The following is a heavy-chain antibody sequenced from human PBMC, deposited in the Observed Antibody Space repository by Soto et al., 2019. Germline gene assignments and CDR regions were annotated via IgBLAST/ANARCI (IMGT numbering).Heavy chain of an antibody. Sequence: PSETLSLTCAVSGDSITSSNWWRWVRQSPGEPLEWIGVIFHTASTNYNPSPNSRVSLAVDKSTNHFSLKLRSVTAADKAVYYCVRGWFPASRVYYFDDWGQGALVTVSS. V-gene: IGHV4-4*02. J-gene: IGHJ4*02. D-gene: IGHD2-15*01. CDR1: GDSITSSNW. CDR2: IFHTAST. CDR3: VRGWFPASRVYYFDD.